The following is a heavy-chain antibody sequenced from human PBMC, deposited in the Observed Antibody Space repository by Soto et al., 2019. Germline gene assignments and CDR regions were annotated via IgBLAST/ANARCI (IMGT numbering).Heavy chain of an antibody. J-gene: IGHJ4*02. CDR2: IIPIFGTA. D-gene: IGHD6-13*01. CDR1: GGTFSSYA. Sequence: QVQLVQSGAEVKKPGSSVKVSCKASGGTFSSYAISWVRQAPGQGLEWMGGIIPIFGTANYAQKFQGRVTIPADESTSTAYMELSSLRSEDTAVYYCARDRGLYSSSWYVFDYWGQGTLVTVSS. CDR3: ARDRGLYSSSWYVFDY. V-gene: IGHV1-69*01.